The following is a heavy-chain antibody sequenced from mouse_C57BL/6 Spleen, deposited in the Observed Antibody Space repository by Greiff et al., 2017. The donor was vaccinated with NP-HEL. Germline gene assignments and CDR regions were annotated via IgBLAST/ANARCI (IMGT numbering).Heavy chain of an antibody. D-gene: IGHD1-1*01. CDR2: INPSSGYT. Sequence: VKLQESGAELARPGASVKMSCKASGYTFTSYTMHWVKQRPGQGLEWIGYINPSSGYTKYNQKFKDKATLTADKSSSTAYMQLSSLTSEDSAVYYCARKGYGSSYPIDYWGQGTTLTVSS. J-gene: IGHJ2*01. CDR3: ARKGYGSSYPIDY. CDR1: GYTFTSYT. V-gene: IGHV1-4*01.